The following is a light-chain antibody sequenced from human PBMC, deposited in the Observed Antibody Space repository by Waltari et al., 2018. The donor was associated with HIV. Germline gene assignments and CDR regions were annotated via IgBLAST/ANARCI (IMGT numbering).Light chain of an antibody. V-gene: IGLV2-11*01. J-gene: IGLJ2*01. CDR1: NSDVGGYNY. CDR2: AVT. CDR3: CSYAGSYTWL. Sequence: QSALTQPRSVSGSPGPSVTISCLRTNSDVGGYNYFSWYRQHPGEAPKLIIYAVTKRPSGVPDRFSGAKSVNTASLTVSGLQADDEAEYYCCSYAGSYTWLFGGGTKLTVL.